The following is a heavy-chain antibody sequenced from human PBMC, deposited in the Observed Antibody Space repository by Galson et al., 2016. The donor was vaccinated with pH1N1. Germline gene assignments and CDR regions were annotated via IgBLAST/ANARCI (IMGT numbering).Heavy chain of an antibody. J-gene: IGHJ5*02. D-gene: IGHD3-10*01. CDR1: GYMFTSYG. CDR3: ARLSGSRWLDP. V-gene: IGHV1-18*01. Sequence: SVKVSCKASGYMFTSYGITWVRQAPGQGLEWMGLISGYNGNTNYAQKFRGSLTMTTDTSTTTAYMELRGLRSDDPSFYYCARLSGSRWLDPWGQGTLVTVSS. CDR2: ISGYNGNT.